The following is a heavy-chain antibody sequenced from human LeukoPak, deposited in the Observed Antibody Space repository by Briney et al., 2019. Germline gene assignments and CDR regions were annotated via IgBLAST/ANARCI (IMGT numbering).Heavy chain of an antibody. J-gene: IGHJ4*02. V-gene: IGHV1-2*02. D-gene: IGHD3-3*01. CDR3: ARGYDFWSGYLDY. Sequence: GASVKVSCKASGYTFTGYCMHWVRQAPGQGLEWMGWINPNSGGTNYAQKFQGRVTMTRDTSISTAYMELSRLRSDDTAVYYCARGYDFWSGYLDYWGQGTLVTVSS. CDR2: INPNSGGT. CDR1: GYTFTGYC.